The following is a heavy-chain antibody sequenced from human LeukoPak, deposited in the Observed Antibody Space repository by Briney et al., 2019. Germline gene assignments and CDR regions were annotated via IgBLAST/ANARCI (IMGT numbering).Heavy chain of an antibody. D-gene: IGHD7-27*01. J-gene: IGHJ6*03. CDR2: IRSEANSYAT. Sequence: GGSLRLSCAASGFTFSGSAMHWVRQASGKGLEWVGRIRSEANSYATAYAASVKGRFTISRDDSKNTAYLQMNSLKTEDTAVYYCTRHWGTGYYYYYMDVWGKGTTATVSS. CDR1: GFTFSGSA. V-gene: IGHV3-73*01. CDR3: TRHWGTGYYYYYMDV.